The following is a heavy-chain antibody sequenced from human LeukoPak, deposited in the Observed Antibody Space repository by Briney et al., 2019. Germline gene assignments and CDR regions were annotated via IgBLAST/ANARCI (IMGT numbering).Heavy chain of an antibody. CDR3: ARDRRYSYDLYYYYYYMDV. V-gene: IGHV4-34*01. CDR1: GGSFSGYY. Sequence: SETLSLTCAVYGGSFSGYYWSWIRQPPGKGLEWIGEINHSGSTNYNPSLKSRVTVSVDTSKNQFSLKLSSVTAADTAVYYCARDRRYSYDLYYYYYYMDVWGKGTTVTISS. D-gene: IGHD5-18*01. CDR2: INHSGST. J-gene: IGHJ6*03.